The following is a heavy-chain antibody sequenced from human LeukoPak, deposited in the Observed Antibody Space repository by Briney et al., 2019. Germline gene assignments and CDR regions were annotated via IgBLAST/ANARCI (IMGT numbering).Heavy chain of an antibody. CDR2: IKYDGSEK. D-gene: IGHD2-2*01. V-gene: IGHV3-7*03. CDR1: GFIISSFW. J-gene: IGHJ4*02. CDR3: ARRNAMSD. Sequence: GGSLRLSCAASGFIISSFWMSWVRQAPEKGLEWVANIKYDGSEKYYVDSVKGRFTISRDSAKNSLYLQMNSLRADDTAVYFCARRNAMSDWGQGTLVTVSS.